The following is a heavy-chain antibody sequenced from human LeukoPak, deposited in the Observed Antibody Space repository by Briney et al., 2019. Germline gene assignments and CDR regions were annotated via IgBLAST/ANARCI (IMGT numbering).Heavy chain of an antibody. J-gene: IGHJ4*02. CDR2: ISGSGGST. V-gene: IGHV3-23*01. CDR1: GFTFSSYA. CDR3: AKAPLMVRGSYYFDY. D-gene: IGHD3-10*01. Sequence: PGGCLRLSCAASGFTFSSYAMSWVRQAPGKGLEWVSAISGSGGSTYYADSVKGRFTISRDNSKNTLYLQMNSLRAEDTAVYYCAKAPLMVRGSYYFDYWGQGTLVTVSS.